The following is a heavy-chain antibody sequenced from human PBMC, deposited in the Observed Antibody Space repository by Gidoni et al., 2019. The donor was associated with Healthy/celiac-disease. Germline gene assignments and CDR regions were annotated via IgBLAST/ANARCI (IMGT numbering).Heavy chain of an antibody. V-gene: IGHV3-11*01. CDR1: GFSFRDYY. D-gene: IGHD3-16*01. CDR3: ARSGFGGAFDI. J-gene: IGHJ3*02. Sequence: QVQLVETGGGLVKPGGSLILSGAASGFSFRDYYMRWIRQAPGKGLEWVSYISSLGSIINYADSVKGRFTISRDNARNSLYLQTNSLRAEDTAVYYCARSGFGGAFDIWGQGTMVAVSS. CDR2: ISSLGSII.